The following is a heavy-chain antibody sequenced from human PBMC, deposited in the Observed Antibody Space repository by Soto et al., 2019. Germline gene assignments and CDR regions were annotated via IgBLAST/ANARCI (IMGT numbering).Heavy chain of an antibody. CDR3: ATKTGWVVVTAYYSYGMDV. V-gene: IGHV1-69*12. J-gene: IGHJ6*02. CDR1: GGTFSSYA. Sequence: QVQLVQSGAEVKKPGSSVKVSCKASGGTFSSYAISWVRQAPGQGLEWMGGIIPIFGTANYAQKFQGRVTITADESTSTAYMGLSSLRSEDTAVYYSATKTGWVVVTAYYSYGMDVWGQGTTVAVSS. D-gene: IGHD2-15*01. CDR2: IIPIFGTA.